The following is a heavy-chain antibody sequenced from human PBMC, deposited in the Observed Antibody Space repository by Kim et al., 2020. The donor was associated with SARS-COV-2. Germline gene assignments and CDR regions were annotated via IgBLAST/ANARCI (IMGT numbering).Heavy chain of an antibody. CDR3: ARVFFRGIAARWWFDP. V-gene: IGHV1-46*01. J-gene: IGHJ5*02. Sequence: FRGRVTMTRDTSTSTVYMELSSLGSEDTAVYYCARVFFRGIAARWWFDPWGQGTLVTVSS. D-gene: IGHD6-6*01.